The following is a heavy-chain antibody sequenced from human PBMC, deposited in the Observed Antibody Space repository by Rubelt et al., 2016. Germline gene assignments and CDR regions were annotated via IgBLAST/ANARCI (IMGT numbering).Heavy chain of an antibody. Sequence: QLQLQESGPGLVKPSETLSLTCTVSGGSISSSSYYWGWIRQPPGKGLEWIGSIYYSGSTYYNPSLKSRVTISVDTSKNQFSLKLSSVTAADTAVYYCARIRVATILIDYWGQGTLVTVSS. CDR3: ARIRVATILIDY. CDR2: IYYSGST. V-gene: IGHV4-39*07. D-gene: IGHD5-12*01. CDR1: GGSISSSSYY. J-gene: IGHJ4*02.